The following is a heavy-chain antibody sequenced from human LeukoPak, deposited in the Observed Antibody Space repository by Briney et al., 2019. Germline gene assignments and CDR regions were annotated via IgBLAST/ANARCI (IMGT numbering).Heavy chain of an antibody. CDR1: GFTFSSYW. D-gene: IGHD2-21*02. J-gene: IGHJ2*01. V-gene: IGHV3-74*01. CDR3: VSVNCAGDCTSRDWYFDL. CDR2: IFNPGGAT. Sequence: PGGSLRLSCAASGFTFSSYWMHWVRQAPGKGLVWVSRIFNPGGATAYVDSVKGRFTISRDNAENTLSLQMNSLRVEDTAVYYCVSVNCAGDCTSRDWYFDLWGRGTLVVVSS.